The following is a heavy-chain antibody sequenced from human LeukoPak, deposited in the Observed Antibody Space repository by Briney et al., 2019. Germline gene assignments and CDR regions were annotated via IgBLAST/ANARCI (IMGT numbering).Heavy chain of an antibody. J-gene: IGHJ4*02. CDR3: ARLGWLAELDY. CDR1: GVSISGHY. CDR2: ISHSGDT. V-gene: IGHV4-59*08. D-gene: IGHD6-19*01. Sequence: SETLSLTCSVSGVSISGHYWSWIRLPPGKGLEWIGYISHSGDTRYSPSLKSRVTISLDTSKNQFSLKLSSVTAADTAVYYCARLGWLAELDYWGQGTLVTVSS.